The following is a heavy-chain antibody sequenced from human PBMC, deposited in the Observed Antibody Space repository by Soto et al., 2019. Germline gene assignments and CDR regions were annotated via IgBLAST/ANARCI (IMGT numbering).Heavy chain of an antibody. Sequence: GASVKVSCKASGYTFTIYGIIWVRQAPGQGLEWMGWISAYNGNTNYAQKLQGRVTMTTDTSTSTAYMELRSLRSDDTAVYYCARHRRTTFGGVIIASGLGYWGQGTLVTVSS. V-gene: IGHV1-18*01. CDR1: GYTFTIYG. CDR3: ARHRRTTFGGVIIASGLGY. J-gene: IGHJ4*02. CDR2: ISAYNGNT. D-gene: IGHD3-10*01.